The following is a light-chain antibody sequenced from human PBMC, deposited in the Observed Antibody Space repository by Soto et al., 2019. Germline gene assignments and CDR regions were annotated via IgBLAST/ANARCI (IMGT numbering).Light chain of an antibody. CDR3: QQYGSSSWT. CDR1: QSVSSSY. Sequence: IVLAQSPGTPSLSPGERATLSCRASQSVSSSYLAWYQQKPGQAPRLLIYGTSSRATAIPDRFSGSGSGTDFTLTISRLEPEDFAVYYCQQYGSSSWTFGQGTKVDIK. V-gene: IGKV3-20*01. CDR2: GTS. J-gene: IGKJ1*01.